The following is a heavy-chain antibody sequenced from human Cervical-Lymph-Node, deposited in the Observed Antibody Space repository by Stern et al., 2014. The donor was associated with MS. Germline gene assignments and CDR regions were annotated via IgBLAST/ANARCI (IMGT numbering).Heavy chain of an antibody. CDR1: GYTFTTYG. V-gene: IGHV1-18*01. CDR2: ISADSGNT. Sequence: HLVESGTEVKKPGASVLVSCKASGYTFTTYGITWGRQAPGQGLEWMGWISADSGNTKYAQKFQDRVTMTRDTTTGTAYMEVRSLRSEDTAVYYCARDKMHAFDYWGQGTQVTVPS. J-gene: IGHJ4*02. D-gene: IGHD2-8*01. CDR3: ARDKMHAFDY.